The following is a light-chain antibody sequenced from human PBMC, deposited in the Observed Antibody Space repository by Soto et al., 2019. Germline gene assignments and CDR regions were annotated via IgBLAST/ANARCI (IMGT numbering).Light chain of an antibody. Sequence: QSALTQPTSASGSPGQSVTISCTGTTGDVGGYNDVSWYQQHPGRAPKLMIYEVSKRTSGVPDRFSGSKSGNTASLPVAGLTPEDGADYYGSSYAGSSNLGVFGGGTKLTAL. CDR2: EVS. CDR1: TGDVGGYND. V-gene: IGLV2-8*01. CDR3: SSYAGSSNLGV. J-gene: IGLJ2*01.